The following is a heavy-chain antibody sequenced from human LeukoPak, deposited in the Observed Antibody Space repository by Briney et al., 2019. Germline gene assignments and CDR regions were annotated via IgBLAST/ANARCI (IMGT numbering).Heavy chain of an antibody. CDR3: ARHPSGRMWLQQGGWFDP. Sequence: SETLSLTCAVYGGSFCGYYWSWIRQPAGKGLEWIGSMYHNGSTYYNPSLKSRVTISVDTSKNQFSLKLSSVTAADTAVYYCARHPSGRMWLQQGGWFDPWGQGTLVTVSS. CDR1: GGSFCGYY. V-gene: IGHV4-34*01. CDR2: MYHNGST. J-gene: IGHJ5*02. D-gene: IGHD5-24*01.